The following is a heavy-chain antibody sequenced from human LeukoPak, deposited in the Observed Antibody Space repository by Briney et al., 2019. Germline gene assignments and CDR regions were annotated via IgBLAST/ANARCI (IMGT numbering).Heavy chain of an antibody. CDR2: IIPIFGTA. CDR3: ARDGMAFTVDYYYYYMDV. V-gene: IGHV1-69*13. Sequence: SVKVSCKASGGTFSSYAISWVRQAPGQGLEWMGGIIPIFGTANYAQKFQGRVTITADESTSTAYMELSSLRSEDTAVYYCARDGMAFTVDYYYYYMDVWGKGTTVTVSS. CDR1: GGTFSSYA. D-gene: IGHD4-11*01. J-gene: IGHJ6*03.